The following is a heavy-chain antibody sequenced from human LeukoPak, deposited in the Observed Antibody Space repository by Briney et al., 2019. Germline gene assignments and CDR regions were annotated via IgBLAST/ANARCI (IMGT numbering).Heavy chain of an antibody. V-gene: IGHV3-64*01. J-gene: IGHJ4*02. CDR3: ARSKEGTAHFDY. CDR1: ELIFSSYE. Sequence: GGTLRLSCETSELIFSSYEMHWVRQTPGRGLEYVSGISGNGVSSYYALSVKGRFTISRDNSKNTLYLQMGSLKTEDMAVYYCARSKEGTAHFDYWGQGTLVIVSS. D-gene: IGHD1-7*01. CDR2: ISGNGVSS.